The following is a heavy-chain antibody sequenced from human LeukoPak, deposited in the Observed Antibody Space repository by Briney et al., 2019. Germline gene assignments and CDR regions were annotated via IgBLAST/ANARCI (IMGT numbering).Heavy chain of an antibody. CDR2: IYSGGST. CDR3: ARGKWELLYYYYYYMDV. D-gene: IGHD1-26*01. CDR1: GFTVSCNY. V-gene: IGHV3-53*01. J-gene: IGHJ6*03. Sequence: GGSLRLSCAASGFTVSCNYMSWVRQAPGKGLEWVSVIYSGGSTYYADSVKGRFTISRDNSKNTLYLQMNSLRAEDTAVYYCARGKWELLYYYYYYMDVWGKGTTVTVSS.